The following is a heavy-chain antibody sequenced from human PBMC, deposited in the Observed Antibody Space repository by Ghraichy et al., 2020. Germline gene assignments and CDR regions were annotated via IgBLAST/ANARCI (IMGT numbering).Heavy chain of an antibody. J-gene: IGHJ3*02. V-gene: IGHV3-53*01. CDR3: AASWYLYI. CDR1: GFTVSNNY. CDR2: IFSGGAT. Sequence: GGSLRLSCAASGFTVSNNYMSWVRQAPGKGLEWVSIIFSGGATYYADSVKGRFTIFRDNSKNTLYLQMNSLRTDDTAVYYCAASWYLYIWGQGTMVTVSS. D-gene: IGHD6-13*01.